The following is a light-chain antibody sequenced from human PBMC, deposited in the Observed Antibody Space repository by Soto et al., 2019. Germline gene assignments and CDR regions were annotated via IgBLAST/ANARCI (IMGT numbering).Light chain of an antibody. J-gene: IGLJ1*01. Sequence: QSALTQPASVSGSPGQSITISCTGTSSDVGGYNYVSWYRQHPGKAPKLIIYDVSNRPSGVSVRFSGSKSCNTASLTISGLQAEDEDDYYCNSYTSSSTPVLFGTGTKVTV. CDR2: DVS. CDR1: SSDVGGYNY. CDR3: NSYTSSSTPVL. V-gene: IGLV2-14*01.